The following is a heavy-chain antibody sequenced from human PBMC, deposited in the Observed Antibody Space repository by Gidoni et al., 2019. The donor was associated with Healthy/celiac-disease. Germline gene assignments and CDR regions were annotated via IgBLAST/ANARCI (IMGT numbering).Heavy chain of an antibody. D-gene: IGHD6-13*01. Sequence: EVQLVESGGGLVQPGGSLKLSCAASGFTFSGSAMHWVRQASGKGLEWVGRIRSKANSYATAYAASVKGRFTISRDDSKNTAYLQMNSLKTEDTAVYYCTRHLDTEQQLVWFDPWGQGTLVTVSS. CDR1: GFTFSGSA. V-gene: IGHV3-73*02. CDR2: IRSKANSYAT. J-gene: IGHJ5*02. CDR3: TRHLDTEQQLVWFDP.